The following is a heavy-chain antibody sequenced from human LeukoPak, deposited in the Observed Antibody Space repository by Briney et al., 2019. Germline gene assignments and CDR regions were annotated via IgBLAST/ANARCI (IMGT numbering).Heavy chain of an antibody. Sequence: PSETLSLTCTVSGGSISRSYWSWLRQPAGKGPEGIGRIYGSGTINYNPSLASRVTMSVDTSKNQFSLKLRSVTAADTAVYYCARDSGTTGEVKFDPWGQGILVTVSS. CDR3: ARDSGTTGEVKFDP. CDR2: IYGSGTI. J-gene: IGHJ5*02. D-gene: IGHD3-10*01. V-gene: IGHV4-4*07. CDR1: GGSISRSY.